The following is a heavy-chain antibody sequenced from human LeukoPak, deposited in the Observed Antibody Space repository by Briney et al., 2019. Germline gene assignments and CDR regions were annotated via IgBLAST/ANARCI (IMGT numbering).Heavy chain of an antibody. D-gene: IGHD1-1*01. V-gene: IGHV3-48*04. CDR3: ARTSRRGGFDY. J-gene: IGHJ4*02. CDR2: ISGSSNSI. Sequence: AGGSLRLSCEASGFIFSTYTMNWVRQTPGKGLEWLSKISGSSNSIDYVDSVRGRFTISRGDNLLFLQMNSLRAEDTGVYYCARTSRRGGFDYWGQGTLVTVSS. CDR1: GFIFSTYT.